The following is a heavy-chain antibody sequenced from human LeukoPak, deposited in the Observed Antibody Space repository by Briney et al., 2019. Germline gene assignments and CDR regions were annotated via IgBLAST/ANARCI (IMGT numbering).Heavy chain of an antibody. J-gene: IGHJ6*02. CDR2: INTDGSST. CDR1: GFTFSGYW. Sequence: GGSLRLSCAASGFTFSGYWMHWVRQAPGKGLVWVSRINTDGSSTTYADSVRGRFTISRDNAKNTLYLQMNSLRVEDTAVYHCVRRHPPPSTSPTSYGMDVWGQGTTVTVSS. CDR3: VRRHPPPSTSPTSYGMDV. V-gene: IGHV3-74*01. D-gene: IGHD2-2*01.